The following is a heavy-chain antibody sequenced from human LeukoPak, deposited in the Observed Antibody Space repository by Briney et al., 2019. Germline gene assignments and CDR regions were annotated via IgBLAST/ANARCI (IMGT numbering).Heavy chain of an antibody. V-gene: IGHV5-51*01. Sequence: GESLKISCKGSGYSFTSYWIGWVRQMPGKGLGWMGIIYPGDSDTRYSPSFQGQVTISADKSISTAYLQWSSLKASDTAMYYCARLNRYYGSGSYLSWYFDYWGQGTLVTVSS. CDR1: GYSFTSYW. D-gene: IGHD3-10*01. J-gene: IGHJ4*02. CDR2: IYPGDSDT. CDR3: ARLNRYYGSGSYLSWYFDY.